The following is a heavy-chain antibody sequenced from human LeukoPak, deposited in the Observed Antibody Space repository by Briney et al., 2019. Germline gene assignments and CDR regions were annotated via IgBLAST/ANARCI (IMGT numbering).Heavy chain of an antibody. CDR2: IYYSGST. J-gene: IGHJ3*02. D-gene: IGHD1-1*01. V-gene: IGHV4-59*08. Sequence: PSETLSLTCTVSGGSISSYYWSWIRQPPGKGLEWIGYIYYSGSTNYNPSLKSRVTISVDTSKNQFSLKLSSVTAADTAVYYCAGHHRTGNWNDYGAFDIWGQGTMVTVSS. CDR1: GGSISSYY. CDR3: AGHHRTGNWNDYGAFDI.